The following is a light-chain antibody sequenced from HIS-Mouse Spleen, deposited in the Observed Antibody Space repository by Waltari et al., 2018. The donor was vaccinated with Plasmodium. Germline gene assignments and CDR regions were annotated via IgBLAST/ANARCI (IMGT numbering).Light chain of an antibody. CDR3: AAWDASLSGPV. V-gene: IGLV1-47*01. J-gene: IGLJ7*02. CDR1: SSNIGSNY. Sequence: QSVLTQPPSASGTPGQRVTISCSGSSSNIGSNYVYWYQQRPGTAPKLLIDRNKQRPSGVPDRFSGSKSGTSASLAISGLRSEDEADYYCAAWDASLSGPVFGGGTQLTAL. CDR2: RNK.